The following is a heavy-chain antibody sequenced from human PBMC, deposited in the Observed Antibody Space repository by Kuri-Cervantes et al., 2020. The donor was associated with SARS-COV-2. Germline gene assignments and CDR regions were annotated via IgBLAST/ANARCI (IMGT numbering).Heavy chain of an antibody. Sequence: LRLSCTVTGDSITSGNYFWNWVRQPAGKGLEWIGRIQTSGNTNYNPSLKSRVTLSIDTSKNQFSLELTSVAAADTALYYCARGSSSWPKHSFDYWGQGTLVTVSS. V-gene: IGHV4-61*02. CDR2: IQTSGNT. CDR1: GDSITSGNYF. CDR3: ARGSSSWPKHSFDY. D-gene: IGHD6-13*01. J-gene: IGHJ4*02.